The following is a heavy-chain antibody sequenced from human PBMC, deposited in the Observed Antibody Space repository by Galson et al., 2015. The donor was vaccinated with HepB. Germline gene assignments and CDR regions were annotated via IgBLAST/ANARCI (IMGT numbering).Heavy chain of an antibody. CDR2: INPNSGGP. Sequence: SVKVSCKASGYTFTNYYIHWVRQAPGQGLEWMGRINPNSGGPNYAQKFQGRVTMTRDTSISSAYMELSRLRSGDTAVYYCAINYGDYLTSYYFDYWGQGTLVTVSS. V-gene: IGHV1-2*06. CDR1: GYTFTNYY. CDR3: AINYGDYLTSYYFDY. J-gene: IGHJ4*02. D-gene: IGHD4-17*01.